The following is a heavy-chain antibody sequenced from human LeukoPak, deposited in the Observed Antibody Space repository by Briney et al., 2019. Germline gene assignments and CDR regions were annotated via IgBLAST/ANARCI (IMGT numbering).Heavy chain of an antibody. J-gene: IGHJ6*03. CDR3: ARDPSNTGGYYFYMDV. CDR2: IIPIFGTA. V-gene: IGHV1-69*05. D-gene: IGHD2-8*01. Sequence: ASVKVSCKASGGTFSSYAISWVRQAPGQGLEWMGRIIPIFGTANYAQKFQGRVTITTDESTSTAYMELSSLRSGDTAVYYCARDPSNTGGYYFYMDVWGKGTTVTVSS. CDR1: GGTFSSYA.